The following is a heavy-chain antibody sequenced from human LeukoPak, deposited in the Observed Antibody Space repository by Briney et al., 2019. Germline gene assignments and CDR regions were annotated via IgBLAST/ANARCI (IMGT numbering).Heavy chain of an antibody. V-gene: IGHV1-2*06. CDR3: ARGPSVGATPYYYGMDV. D-gene: IGHD1-26*01. Sequence: ASVKVSCKASGYTFTGYYMHWVRQAPGQGLEWMGRINPNSGGTNYAQKFQGRVTMTRDTSISTAYMELSRLRSDDTAVYYCARGPSVGATPYYYGMDVRGQGTTVTVSS. CDR1: GYTFTGYY. CDR2: INPNSGGT. J-gene: IGHJ6*02.